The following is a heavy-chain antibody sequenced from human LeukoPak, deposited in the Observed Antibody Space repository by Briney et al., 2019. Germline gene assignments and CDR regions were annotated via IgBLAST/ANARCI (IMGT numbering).Heavy chain of an antibody. CDR1: GFTFSSYA. J-gene: IGHJ4*02. CDR3: ASDPGIAADVDY. V-gene: IGHV3-30-3*01. D-gene: IGHD6-13*01. Sequence: GGSLRLSCAASGFTFSSYAMHWVRQAPGKGLEWVAVISYDGSNKYYADSVKGRFTISRDNSKNTLYLQMNSLRAEDTAVYYCASDPGIAADVDYWGQGTLVTVSS. CDR2: ISYDGSNK.